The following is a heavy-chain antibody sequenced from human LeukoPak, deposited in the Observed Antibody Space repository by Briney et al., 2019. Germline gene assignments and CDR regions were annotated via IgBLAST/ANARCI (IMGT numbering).Heavy chain of an antibody. J-gene: IGHJ4*02. CDR3: ARGPAKRYCSSTSCYGFDY. CDR1: GYTFTSYD. D-gene: IGHD2-2*01. Sequence: ASVKVSCKASGYTFTSYDINWVRQATGQGLEWMGWMNPNSGNTAYAQKFQGRVTITRNTSISTAYMELSSLRSEDTAVYYCARGPAKRYCSSTSCYGFDYWGQGTLVTVSS. CDR2: MNPNSGNT. V-gene: IGHV1-8*03.